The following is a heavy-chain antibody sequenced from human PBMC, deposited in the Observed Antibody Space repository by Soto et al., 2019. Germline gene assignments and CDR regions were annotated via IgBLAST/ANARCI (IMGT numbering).Heavy chain of an antibody. D-gene: IGHD1-7*01. CDR1: GFTFSSYA. CDR2: IANSGHTT. Sequence: GGSLRLSCAASGFTFSSYAMSWVRQAPGKGLEWVSTIANSGHTTLYADSVKGRFTITRDNSKNILYLQMNSLRAEDTAIYYCAKASGGNYPRGRVFDYWGQGTLVTVSS. V-gene: IGHV3-23*01. J-gene: IGHJ4*02. CDR3: AKASGGNYPRGRVFDY.